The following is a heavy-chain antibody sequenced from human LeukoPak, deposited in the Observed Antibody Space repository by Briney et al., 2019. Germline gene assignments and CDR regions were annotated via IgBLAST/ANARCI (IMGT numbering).Heavy chain of an antibody. CDR2: IYTSGST. J-gene: IGHJ3*02. CDR3: AGTSYCSSCNCYRFYNGNDAFNI. CDR1: GDSISNYY. V-gene: IGHV4-4*09. Sequence: SETLSLTCAVSGDSISNYYWSWIQQPPGKGLEWIGYIYTSGSTNYNPSLKSRVTISVDTSKNQFSLRLTSVTAADPAVYYCAGTSYCSSCNCYRFYNGNDAFNIWGQGAKVTVSS. D-gene: IGHD2-2*01.